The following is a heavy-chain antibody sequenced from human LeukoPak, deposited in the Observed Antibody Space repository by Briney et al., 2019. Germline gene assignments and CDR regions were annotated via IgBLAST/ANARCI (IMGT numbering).Heavy chain of an antibody. CDR1: GYTFTSHD. CDR3: ARDLYYYDSSGLWSRYYFDY. Sequence: ASVKVSCKASGYTFTSHDINWVRQATGQGLEWMGWMNPNSGNTGYAQKFQGRVTMTRNTSISTAYMELSSLRSEDTAVYYCARDLYYYDSSGLWSRYYFDYWGQGTLVTVSS. D-gene: IGHD3-22*01. J-gene: IGHJ4*02. V-gene: IGHV1-8*01. CDR2: MNPNSGNT.